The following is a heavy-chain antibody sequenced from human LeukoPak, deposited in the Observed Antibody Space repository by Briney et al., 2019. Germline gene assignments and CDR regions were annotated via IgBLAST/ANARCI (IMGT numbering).Heavy chain of an antibody. D-gene: IGHD2-15*01. J-gene: IGHJ4*02. CDR2: ISYDGKNQ. V-gene: IGHV3-30*18. CDR1: GFTFSDYG. CDR3: AKGNGYCSGGNCYSNY. Sequence: GGSLRLSCAASGFTFSDYGMHWVRQAPGKGLEWVAVISYDGKNQYYADSVKGRFTISRDSSKNTLYLQMNSLRVEDTAVYYCAKGNGYCSGGNCYSNYWGQGTLVTVSS.